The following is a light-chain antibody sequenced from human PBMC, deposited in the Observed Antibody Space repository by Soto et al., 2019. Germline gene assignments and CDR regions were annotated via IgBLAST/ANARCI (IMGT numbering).Light chain of an antibody. CDR3: QHYNSDPWT. V-gene: IGKV1-5*01. CDR1: QTIRRW. J-gene: IGKJ1*01. Sequence: DIEMTQSPSTLSASVGDRLTITCRASQTIRRWLAWYQQRPGKAPTVLIYAASTLESGVPARFSGSGSEPEFTLTISSLQPEDSATYYCQHYNSDPWTFGQGTKVEIK. CDR2: AAS.